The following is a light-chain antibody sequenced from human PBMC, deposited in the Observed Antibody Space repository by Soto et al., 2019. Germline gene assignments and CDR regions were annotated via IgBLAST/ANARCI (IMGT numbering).Light chain of an antibody. CDR3: SSYAGSNYPYV. J-gene: IGLJ1*01. CDR2: EVT. Sequence: QSALTQPPSASGSPGQSVTISCTRTSGDVGAYDYVSWYQQHPGKAPKLLIYEVTRRPLGVPDRFSGSKSGSAASLTVSGLQAEDEADYYCSSYAGSNYPYVFGTGTKVTVL. CDR1: SGDVGAYDY. V-gene: IGLV2-8*01.